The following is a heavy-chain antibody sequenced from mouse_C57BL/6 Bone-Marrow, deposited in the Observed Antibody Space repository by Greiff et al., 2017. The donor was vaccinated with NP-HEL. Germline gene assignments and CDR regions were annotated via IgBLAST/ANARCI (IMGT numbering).Heavy chain of an antibody. CDR1: GFTFSDAW. CDR2: IRNKANNHAT. V-gene: IGHV6-6*01. J-gene: IGHJ3*01. D-gene: IGHD2-3*01. CDR3: TSTYDGYYVGVAY. Sequence: EVQVVESGGGLVQPGGSMKLSCAASGFTFSDAWMDWVRQSPEKGLEWVAEIRNKANNHATYYAESVKGRFTISRDDSKSSVYLQMNSLRAEDTGIYSCTSTYDGYYVGVAYWGQGTLVTVSA.